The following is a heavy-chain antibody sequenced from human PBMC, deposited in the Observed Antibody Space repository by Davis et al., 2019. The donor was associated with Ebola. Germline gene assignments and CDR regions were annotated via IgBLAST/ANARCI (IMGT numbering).Heavy chain of an antibody. D-gene: IGHD2-2*01. Sequence: GESLKISCAASGFTFSSYAMSWVRQAPGKGLEWVSAISGSGGSTYYADSVKGRFTISRDNSKNTLYLQMNSLRAEDTAVYYCAKDHGDIVLVPAAHPALTGNDRAFDYWGQGTLVTVSS. J-gene: IGHJ4*02. CDR3: AKDHGDIVLVPAAHPALTGNDRAFDY. CDR2: ISGSGGST. CDR1: GFTFSSYA. V-gene: IGHV3-23*01.